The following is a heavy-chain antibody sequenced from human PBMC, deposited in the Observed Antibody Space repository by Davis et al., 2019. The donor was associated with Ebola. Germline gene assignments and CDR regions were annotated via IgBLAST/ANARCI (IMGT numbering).Heavy chain of an antibody. Sequence: ASVKVSCKASGYTFTSYAMNWVRQAPGQGFEWMGRVNCRSGVTDHAQNFQGRVTMTRDTSTSTVYMELSRLRSDDTAVYYCARVRYSGYDYVGYWGQGTLVTVSS. J-gene: IGHJ4*02. V-gene: IGHV1-2*06. CDR2: VNCRSGVT. CDR3: ARVRYSGYDYVGY. CDR1: GYTFTSYA. D-gene: IGHD5-12*01.